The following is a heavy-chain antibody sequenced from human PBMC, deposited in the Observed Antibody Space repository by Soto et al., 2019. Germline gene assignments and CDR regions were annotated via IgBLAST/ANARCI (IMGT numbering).Heavy chain of an antibody. Sequence: EVQLLESGGGLVQPGGSLRLSCAASGFTFSSYAMSWVRQAPGKGLEWVSAISGSGGSTYYADSVKGRFTISRDNSKNTLYLQMNSLRAEDTAVYYCATKGGYYGYYYSGMDVWGQGTTVTGSS. CDR2: ISGSGGST. CDR3: ATKGGYYGYYYSGMDV. J-gene: IGHJ6*02. CDR1: GFTFSSYA. V-gene: IGHV3-23*01. D-gene: IGHD3-10*01.